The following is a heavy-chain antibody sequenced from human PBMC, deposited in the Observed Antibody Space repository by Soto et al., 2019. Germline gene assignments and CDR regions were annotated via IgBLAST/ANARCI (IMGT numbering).Heavy chain of an antibody. J-gene: IGHJ4*02. CDR1: GFTFSSYG. V-gene: IGHV3-33*01. D-gene: IGHD3-10*01. Sequence: GGSLRLSCAASGFTFSSYGMHWVRQAPGKGLEWVAVIWSDGSNKYYADSVKGRFTISRDNSKNTLYLQMNSLRAEDTAVYYCARRGSGTYSVDYRGQGTLVTVSS. CDR3: ARRGSGTYSVDY. CDR2: IWSDGSNK.